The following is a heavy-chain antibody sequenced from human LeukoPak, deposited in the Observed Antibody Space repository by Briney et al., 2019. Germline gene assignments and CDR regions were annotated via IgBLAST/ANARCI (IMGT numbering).Heavy chain of an antibody. J-gene: IGHJ4*02. CDR3: ARERLVYDILTGYYSALDY. V-gene: IGHV4-39*07. CDR2: IYYSGST. Sequence: SETLSLTCTVSGGSISSSSYYWGWLRQPPGKGLEWVGSIYYSGSTYYNPTLKSRVTISVDTSKNQFSLKLSSVTAADTAVYYCARERLVYDILTGYYSALDYWGQGTLVTVSS. CDR1: GGSISSSSYY. D-gene: IGHD3-9*01.